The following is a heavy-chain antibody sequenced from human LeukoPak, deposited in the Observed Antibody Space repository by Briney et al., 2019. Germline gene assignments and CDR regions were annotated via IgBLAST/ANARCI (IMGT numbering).Heavy chain of an antibody. CDR3: ARRGTGHGMDV. V-gene: IGHV3-7*01. Sequence: GGSLRLSCAASGFTFSSYWMSWVRQAPGKGLEWVANIKQDGSEKYYVDSVKGRFTISRDNAKSTLFLQMNSLRAEDTAVYYCARRGTGHGMDVWGQGTTVIVSS. D-gene: IGHD1-1*01. CDR2: IKQDGSEK. CDR1: GFTFSSYW. J-gene: IGHJ6*02.